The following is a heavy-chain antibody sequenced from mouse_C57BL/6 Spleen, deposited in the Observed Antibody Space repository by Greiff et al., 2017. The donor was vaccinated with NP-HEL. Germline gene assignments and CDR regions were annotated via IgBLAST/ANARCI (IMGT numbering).Heavy chain of an antibody. CDR3: ARRYYDYDRWFAY. CDR1: GYTFTSYW. J-gene: IGHJ3*01. V-gene: IGHV1-55*01. Sequence: QVQLQQPGAELVKPGASVKMSCKASGYTFTSYWITWVKQRPGQGLEWIGDIYPGSGSTNYNEKFKSKATLTVDTSSSTAYMQLSSLTSEDSAVYYCARRYYDYDRWFAYWGQGTLVTVSA. D-gene: IGHD2-4*01. CDR2: IYPGSGST.